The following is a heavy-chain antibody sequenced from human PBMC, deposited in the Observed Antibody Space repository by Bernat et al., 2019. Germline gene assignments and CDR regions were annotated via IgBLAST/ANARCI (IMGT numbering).Heavy chain of an antibody. V-gene: IGHV1-69*01. D-gene: IGHD3-10*01. CDR1: GGTFSSYA. CDR3: ARGGATMVRGVIYSGMDV. J-gene: IGHJ6*02. Sequence: QVQLVQSGAEVKKPGSSVKVSCKSSGGTFSSYAISWVRQAPGQGLEWMGGIIPIFGTANYAQKFQGRVTLTADESTSTAYMELSSLRSEDTAVYYWARGGATMVRGVIYSGMDVWGQGTTVTVSS. CDR2: IIPIFGTA.